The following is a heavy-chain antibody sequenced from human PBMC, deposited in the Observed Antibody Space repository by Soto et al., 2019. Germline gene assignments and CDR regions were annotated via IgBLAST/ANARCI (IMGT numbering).Heavy chain of an antibody. V-gene: IGHV3-9*01. CDR1: GFTFDDYA. J-gene: IGHJ2*01. CDR2: ISWNSGSI. CDR3: AKDAKLGYCSGGSCYSWYFDL. Sequence: SLKLSCAASGFTFDDYAMHWVRQAPGKGLEWVSGISWNSGSIGYADSVKGRFTISRDNAEKSLYLQMNSLRAEDTALYYCAKDAKLGYCSGGSCYSWYFDLWGRGTLVTVSS. D-gene: IGHD2-15*01.